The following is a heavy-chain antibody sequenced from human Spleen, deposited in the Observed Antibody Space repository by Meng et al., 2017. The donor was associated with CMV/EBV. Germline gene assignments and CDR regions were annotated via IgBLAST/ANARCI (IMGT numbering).Heavy chain of an antibody. J-gene: IGHJ4*02. Sequence: GESLKISCAASGFTFGDYTMHWVRQAPGKGLEWVSLISWDGGSTYYADSVKGRFTISRDNSKNSLYLQMNSLRTEDTALYYCAKDIHRGGYDSGSFDYWGQGTLVTVSS. CDR2: ISWDGGST. CDR3: AKDIHRGGYDSGSFDY. CDR1: GFTFGDYT. D-gene: IGHD5-12*01. V-gene: IGHV3-43*01.